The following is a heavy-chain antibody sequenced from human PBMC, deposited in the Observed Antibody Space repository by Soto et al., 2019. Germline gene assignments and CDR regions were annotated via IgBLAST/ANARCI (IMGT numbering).Heavy chain of an antibody. CDR3: ATGFLGYTYGDGGDY. D-gene: IGHD5-18*01. CDR2: FDPEDDET. J-gene: IGHJ4*02. CDR1: GYSLTELS. V-gene: IGHV1-24*01. Sequence: QVQLVQSGAEVKKPGASVKVSCKVSGYSLTELSMHWVRQAPGKGLEGMGGFDPEDDETIYAQKFQGRVTMTEDTTTDTAYMELSSLISDDTAVYFCATGFLGYTYGDGGDYWGQGTLVNVTS.